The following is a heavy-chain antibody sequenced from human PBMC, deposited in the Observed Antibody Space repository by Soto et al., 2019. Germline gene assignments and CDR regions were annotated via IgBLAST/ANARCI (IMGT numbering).Heavy chain of an antibody. D-gene: IGHD2-15*01. Sequence: APVKASCKASGNTFTSYPMHWLSQAPGQRLEWMGWINAGNGNTKYSQKFQGRVTITRDTSASTAYMELSSLRSEDTAVYYCARGVAPYYFDYWGQGTLVTVSS. J-gene: IGHJ4*02. CDR3: ARGVAPYYFDY. CDR1: GNTFTSYP. V-gene: IGHV1-3*01. CDR2: INAGNGNT.